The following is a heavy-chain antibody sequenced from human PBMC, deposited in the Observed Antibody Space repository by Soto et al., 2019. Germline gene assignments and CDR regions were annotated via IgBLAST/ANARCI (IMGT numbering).Heavy chain of an antibody. D-gene: IGHD3-22*01. Sequence: QVQLVQSGAEVQKPGSSVKVYCKASGGPFSSYAISWVRPAPGQGLEWMGGLIPIFGTANYAQKFQGRVTITADKSTSTAYMELSSLRSEDTAVYYCARDYYDSSCYQVDYYYYGMDVWGQGTTVTVSS. J-gene: IGHJ6*02. CDR3: ARDYYDSSCYQVDYYYYGMDV. V-gene: IGHV1-69*06. CDR1: GGPFSSYA. CDR2: LIPIFGTA.